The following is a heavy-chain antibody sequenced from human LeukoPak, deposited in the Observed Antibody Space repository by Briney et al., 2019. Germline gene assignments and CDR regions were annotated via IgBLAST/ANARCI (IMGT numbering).Heavy chain of an antibody. CDR2: IYSDGTT. D-gene: IGHD6-6*01. V-gene: IGHV3-66*04. CDR1: GFTVSGNY. CDR3: ARHPPEYGSPHGMDV. Sequence: GGSLRLSCAASGFTVSGNYMSWVRQAPGKGLEWVSVIYSDGTTYYADSVKGRFGISRDNSKNTLYLQMNSLRAEDTAVYYCARHPPEYGSPHGMDVWGQGTTATVSS. J-gene: IGHJ6*02.